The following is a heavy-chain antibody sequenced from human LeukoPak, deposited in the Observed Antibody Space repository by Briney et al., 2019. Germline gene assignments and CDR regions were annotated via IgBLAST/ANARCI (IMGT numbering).Heavy chain of an antibody. J-gene: IGHJ3*02. Sequence: GASVKVSCKVSGYTLTELSMHWVRQAPGKGLEWMGGFDPEDGETIYAQKFQGRVTMTEDTSTDTAYMELSSPRSEDTAVYYCATDQKSLWFGEFYDAFDIWGQGTMVTVSS. CDR1: GYTLTELS. D-gene: IGHD3-10*01. CDR3: ATDQKSLWFGEFYDAFDI. V-gene: IGHV1-24*01. CDR2: FDPEDGET.